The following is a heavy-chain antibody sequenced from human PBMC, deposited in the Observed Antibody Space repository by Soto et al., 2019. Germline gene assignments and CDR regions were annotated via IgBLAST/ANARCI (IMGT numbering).Heavy chain of an antibody. J-gene: IGHJ6*03. CDR3: ARSAPYTLLDYYMDV. CDR2: INGGTGKT. CDR1: GYTFTTYS. D-gene: IGHD3-3*02. Sequence: ASVKVCCKASGYTFTTYSMHWVRQAPGQGLEWMGWINGGTGKTESPQRFQGRVTFTRDTAASIAYMELGGLRSEDTAVYYCARSAPYTLLDYYMDVWGKGATVTVSS. V-gene: IGHV1-3*01.